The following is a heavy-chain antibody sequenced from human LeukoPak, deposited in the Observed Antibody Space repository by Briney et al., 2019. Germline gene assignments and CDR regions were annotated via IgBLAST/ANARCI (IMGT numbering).Heavy chain of an antibody. J-gene: IGHJ5*02. Sequence: GGSLRLSCAASGFPYSTYWMSWVRQAPGKGLEWVANIKQDGSEKYYVDSVKGRFTISKDNTKNSLYLQMNSLRAEDTAVYYCARDPATWWELPDNWFDPWGQGTLVTVSS. CDR3: ARDPATWWELPDNWFDP. CDR2: IKQDGSEK. V-gene: IGHV3-7*01. CDR1: GFPYSTYW. D-gene: IGHD1-26*01.